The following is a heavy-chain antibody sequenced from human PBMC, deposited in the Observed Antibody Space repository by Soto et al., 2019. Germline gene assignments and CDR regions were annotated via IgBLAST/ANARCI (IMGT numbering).Heavy chain of an antibody. CDR3: ARVGSDSFDSWCGWRFFFDF. D-gene: IGHD3-3*01. CDR2: IYSTGST. J-gene: IGHJ4*02. CDR1: GGSITSHY. Sequence: QVVLQESGPGLVNASETLSLTCSVSGGSITSHYWTWIRQPPGKGLEWIGYIYSTGSTTYNPSLKSRVAIPQDTSKNQFSLTLTSVTALDTAVYYCARVGSDSFDSWCGWRFFFDFWGQGTLVIVSS. V-gene: IGHV4-59*11.